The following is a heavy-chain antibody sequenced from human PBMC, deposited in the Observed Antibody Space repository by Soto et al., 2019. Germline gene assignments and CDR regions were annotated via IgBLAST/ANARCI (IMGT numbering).Heavy chain of an antibody. Sequence: QLQLQESGSGLVKPSQTLSLTCAVSGGSISSGGYSWSWIRQPPGKGLEWIGYIYHSGSTYYNPSLKLRVTISVDSSTNQSSLKLSSVTAADTAVYYCAAGGGLPRYYWGQGTLVTVSS. D-gene: IGHD5-12*01. CDR3: AAGGGLPRYY. V-gene: IGHV4-30-2*01. CDR2: IYHSGST. CDR1: GGSISSGGYS. J-gene: IGHJ4*02.